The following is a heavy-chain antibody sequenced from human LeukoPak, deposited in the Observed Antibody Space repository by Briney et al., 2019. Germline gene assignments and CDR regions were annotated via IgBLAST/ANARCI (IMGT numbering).Heavy chain of an antibody. CDR3: ARDLSLAVPVQGY. CDR1: GYTFTGYY. Sequence: ASVKVSCKASGYTFTGYYMHWVRQAPGQGLEWMGWINPNSGGTNYAQKFQGRVTMTGDTSISTAYMELSRLGSDDTAVYYCARDLSLAVPVQGYWGQGTLVTVSS. V-gene: IGHV1-2*02. D-gene: IGHD6-19*01. J-gene: IGHJ4*02. CDR2: INPNSGGT.